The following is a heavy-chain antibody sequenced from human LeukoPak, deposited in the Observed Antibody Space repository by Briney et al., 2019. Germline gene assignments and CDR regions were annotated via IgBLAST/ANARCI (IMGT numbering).Heavy chain of an antibody. CDR2: IRYDGSNK. D-gene: IGHD3-9*01. CDR1: GFTFSSYG. Sequence: PGGSLRLSCAASGFTFSSYGMHWVRQAPGKGLEWVAFIRYDGSNKYYADSVKGRFTISRDNSKNTLYLQMNSLRAEDTAVYYCAKLGLTGHYPSDYWGQGTLATVSS. V-gene: IGHV3-30*02. J-gene: IGHJ4*02. CDR3: AKLGLTGHYPSDY.